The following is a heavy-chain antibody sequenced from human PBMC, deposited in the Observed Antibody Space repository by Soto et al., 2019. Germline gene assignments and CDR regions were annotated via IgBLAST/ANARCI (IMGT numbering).Heavy chain of an antibody. J-gene: IGHJ6*02. CDR1: GFTFSSYA. Sequence: EVQLLESGGGLVQPGGSLRLSCAASGFTFSSYAMSWVRQAPGKGLEWVSAISGSGGSTYYADSVKGRFTISRDNSKNTLYLQMNSLRAEDTAVYYCAKEIRYNWNDSPRYYYGMDVWGQGTTVTVSS. D-gene: IGHD1-20*01. CDR3: AKEIRYNWNDSPRYYYGMDV. V-gene: IGHV3-23*01. CDR2: ISGSGGST.